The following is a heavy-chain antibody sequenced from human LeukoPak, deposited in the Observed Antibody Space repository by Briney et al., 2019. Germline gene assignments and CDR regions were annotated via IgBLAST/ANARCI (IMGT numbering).Heavy chain of an antibody. CDR1: GGSISSSNW. CDR2: IYHSGST. Sequence: PSETLSLTCAVSGGSISSSNWWSWVRQPPGKGLEWIGEIYHSGSTNYNPSLKSRVTISVDKSKNQFPLKLSSVTAADTAVYYCARGQSIAAAGAFDYWGQGTLVTVSS. J-gene: IGHJ4*02. V-gene: IGHV4-4*02. D-gene: IGHD6-13*01. CDR3: ARGQSIAAAGAFDY.